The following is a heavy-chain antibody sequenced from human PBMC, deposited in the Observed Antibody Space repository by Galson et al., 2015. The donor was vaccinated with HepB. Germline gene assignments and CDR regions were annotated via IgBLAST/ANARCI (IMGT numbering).Heavy chain of an antibody. V-gene: IGHV3-7*03. Sequence: SLRLSCAASGFTFSSCWMSWVRQAPGKGLEWVANIKRDGSEKYYVDSVKGRFTISRDNAKNSLYLQMNSLRAEDTAVYYCARESTGSYYNTYYYYGMDVWGQGTTVTVSS. D-gene: IGHD3-10*01. CDR2: IKRDGSEK. J-gene: IGHJ6*02. CDR3: ARESTGSYYNTYYYYGMDV. CDR1: GFTFSSCW.